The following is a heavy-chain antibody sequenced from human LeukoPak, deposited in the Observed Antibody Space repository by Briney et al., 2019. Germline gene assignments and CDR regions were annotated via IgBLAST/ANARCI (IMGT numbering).Heavy chain of an antibody. CDR3: ARDRTSGYRLPVDY. D-gene: IGHD2-2*01. Sequence: PGRSLRLSCAASGFTFSNYGMHWVRQAPGKGLEWVAVIWYDGTNTYHGDSVKGRFTISRDNSKNTLYLHMNSLRAEDTAVYYCARDRTSGYRLPVDYWGQGSLVSVSS. J-gene: IGHJ4*02. CDR2: IWYDGTNT. CDR1: GFTFSNYG. V-gene: IGHV3-33*01.